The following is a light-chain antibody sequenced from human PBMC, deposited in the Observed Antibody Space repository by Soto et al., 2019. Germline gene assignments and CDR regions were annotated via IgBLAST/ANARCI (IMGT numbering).Light chain of an antibody. CDR2: GTS. CDR1: QSVRNNY. V-gene: IGKV3-20*01. CDR3: QQYGSSYS. J-gene: IGKJ3*01. Sequence: EIVLTQSPGTLSLSPGERATLSCRASQSVRNNYLAWYQQQPGQAPRLLIYGTSTRDTGIPDRFSGSGSGTDFTLTISRLEPEDVAVYYCQQYGSSYSFGPGTKVEIK.